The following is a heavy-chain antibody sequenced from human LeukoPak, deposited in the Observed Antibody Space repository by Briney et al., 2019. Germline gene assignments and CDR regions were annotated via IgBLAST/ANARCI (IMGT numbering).Heavy chain of an antibody. CDR3: ARSEDSSSWAFDI. CDR1: GYTFTAYY. Sequence: ASVNVSCTASGYTFTAYYLHWVRQVPGQGLQWVGRISPTSGDTKYAQRFQGRVTMTRDTSIKTAFMSLSGLTSYDSAVYYCARSEDSSSWAFDIWGQGTMVVVSS. J-gene: IGHJ3*02. CDR2: ISPTSGDT. V-gene: IGHV1-2*06. D-gene: IGHD6-6*01.